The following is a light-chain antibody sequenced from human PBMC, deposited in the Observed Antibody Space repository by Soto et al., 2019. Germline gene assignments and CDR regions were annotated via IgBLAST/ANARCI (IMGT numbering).Light chain of an antibody. J-gene: IGKJ5*01. CDR2: GAS. Sequence: ERVMTQAPTTLSVSPGETATLSRRASQSVYNNLAWYQQRPGQAPRLLIHGASTRATGVPAKVSGSGSGTEFTLTISRLEPEDFATYYCQQLNSYPITFGQGTRLEIK. V-gene: IGKV3-15*01. CDR3: QQLNSYPIT. CDR1: QSVYNN.